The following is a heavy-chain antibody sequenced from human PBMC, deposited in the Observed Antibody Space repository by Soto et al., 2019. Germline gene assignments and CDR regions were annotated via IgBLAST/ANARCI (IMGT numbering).Heavy chain of an antibody. CDR3: AKDQDMDWFGKLWADNYYYYGMDV. V-gene: IGHV3-23*01. D-gene: IGHD3-10*01. Sequence: PGGSLRLSCAASGFTFSIYAMSWVRQAPGKGLEWVSAISGSGGSTYYADSVKGRFTISRDNSKNTLYLQMNSLRAEDTAVYYCAKDQDMDWFGKLWADNYYYYGMDVWGQGTTVTVSS. J-gene: IGHJ6*02. CDR2: ISGSGGST. CDR1: GFTFSIYA.